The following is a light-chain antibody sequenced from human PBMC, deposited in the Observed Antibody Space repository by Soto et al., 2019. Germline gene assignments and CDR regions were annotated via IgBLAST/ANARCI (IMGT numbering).Light chain of an antibody. CDR2: GAS. Sequence: DIQMTQSPSSLSASVGDRVTIICRASQSISRNLNWYQQKPGKAPKLLISGASNLQSGVPSRFSGIGSGIDFTLTISSLQPEDFATYYCQQSYSIFFTFGPGTKVDIK. J-gene: IGKJ3*01. CDR3: QQSYSIFFT. CDR1: QSISRN. V-gene: IGKV1-39*01.